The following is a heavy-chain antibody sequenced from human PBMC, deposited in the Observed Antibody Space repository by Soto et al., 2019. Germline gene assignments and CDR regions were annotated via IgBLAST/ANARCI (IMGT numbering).Heavy chain of an antibody. Sequence: EASVKVSCKSSGYTFTSYAMHCVRQAPGQRLEWMGWINAGNGNTKYSQKFQGRVTITRDTSASTAYMELSSLRSEDTAVYYCARDGSDIVVVPAANWNWFDPWGQGTLVTVSS. CDR1: GYTFTSYA. D-gene: IGHD2-2*01. CDR3: ARDGSDIVVVPAANWNWFDP. J-gene: IGHJ5*02. CDR2: INAGNGNT. V-gene: IGHV1-3*01.